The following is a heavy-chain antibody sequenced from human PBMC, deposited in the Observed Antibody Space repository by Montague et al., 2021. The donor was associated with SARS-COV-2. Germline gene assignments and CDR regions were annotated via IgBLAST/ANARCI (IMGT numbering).Heavy chain of an antibody. V-gene: IGHV2-70*01. CDR2: IDWDEGQ. J-gene: IGHJ4*02. Sequence: PALVKPTQTLTLTCTFSGFSLNTSGMCVSWIRQPPGKALEWLALIDWDEGQYYSTSLKTRLTISKDTSKNQVVLTMTNMDPIDTATYYCARSYGDYRDSYFDYWGQGTLVTASS. CDR3: ARSYGDYRDSYFDY. D-gene: IGHD4-17*01. CDR1: GFSLNTSGMC.